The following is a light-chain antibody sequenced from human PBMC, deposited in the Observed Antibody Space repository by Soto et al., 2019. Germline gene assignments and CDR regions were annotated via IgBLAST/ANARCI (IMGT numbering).Light chain of an antibody. V-gene: IGKV1-5*01. Sequence: DIQMTQSPSTLSASVGDRVTITCRASQSISSWLAWYQQKPGKAPKVLIYDASSLESGVPSRFSGSGSGTEFTLTISSLQAEDVAVYYCQQYYSTPRTFGQGTKVDIK. CDR2: DAS. CDR1: QSISSW. CDR3: QQYYSTPRT. J-gene: IGKJ1*01.